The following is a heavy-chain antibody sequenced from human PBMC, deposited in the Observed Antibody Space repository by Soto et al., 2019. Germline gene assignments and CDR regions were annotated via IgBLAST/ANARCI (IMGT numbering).Heavy chain of an antibody. D-gene: IGHD2-15*01. CDR3: ARSGGPGTVDY. CDR1: GFTFSSNW. Sequence: EVPLVESGGGLVQPGGSLRLSCAASGFTFSSNWMSWVRQAPGKGLEWVANINQDGSEKYYVDSVKGRFTISRDNAENSLYLQMNSLRVEDTAVYFCARSGGPGTVDYWGQGTLVTVSS. CDR2: INQDGSEK. J-gene: IGHJ4*02. V-gene: IGHV3-7*01.